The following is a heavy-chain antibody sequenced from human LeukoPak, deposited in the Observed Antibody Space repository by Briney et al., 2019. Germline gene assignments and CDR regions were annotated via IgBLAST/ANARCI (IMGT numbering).Heavy chain of an antibody. CDR3: ARDGYDSSGFYAFDI. V-gene: IGHV1-18*01. CDR2: ISAYNGNT. Sequence: EASVKVSCKASGYTFTSYGISWVRQAPGQGLEWMGWISAYNGNTNYAQKLQGRVTMTTDTSTSTAYKELRSLRSDDTAVYYCARDGYDSSGFYAFDIWGQGTMVTVSS. CDR1: GYTFTSYG. D-gene: IGHD3-22*01. J-gene: IGHJ3*02.